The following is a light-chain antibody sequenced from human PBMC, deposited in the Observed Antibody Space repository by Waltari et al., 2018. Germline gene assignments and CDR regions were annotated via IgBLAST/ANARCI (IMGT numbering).Light chain of an antibody. CDR1: SSDVGGYTY. J-gene: IGLJ2*01. V-gene: IGLV2-11*02. CDR3: CSHAGTYVV. CDR2: DVS. Sequence: QSALTQPRPVSGSPGQSVTISCTATSSDVGGYTYVSWYQQYPGKAPNLMIYDVSKRPSGVPDRFSGSKSGNTASLTISGLQAEDEADYYCCSHAGTYVVFGGGTKLTVL.